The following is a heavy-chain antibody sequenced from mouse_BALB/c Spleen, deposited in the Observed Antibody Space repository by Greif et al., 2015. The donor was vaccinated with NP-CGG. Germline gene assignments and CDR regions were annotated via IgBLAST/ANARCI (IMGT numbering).Heavy chain of an antibody. CDR1: GYSFTGYF. Sequence: VQLKESGPELVKPGASVKISCKASGYSFTGYFMNWVMQSHGKSLEWIGRINPYNGDTFYNQKFKGKATLTVDKSSSTAHMELRSLASEDSAVYYCARGLLPPMDYWGQGTSVTVSS. CDR3: ARGLLPPMDY. V-gene: IGHV1-20*02. CDR2: INPYNGDT. J-gene: IGHJ4*01.